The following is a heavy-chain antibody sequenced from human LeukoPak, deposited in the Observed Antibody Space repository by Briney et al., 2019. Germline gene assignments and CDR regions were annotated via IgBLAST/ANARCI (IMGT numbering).Heavy chain of an antibody. CDR3: ARGGNYDFWSGYWVLDY. Sequence: GGSLRLSCAAPGFTFDDYGMSWVRQAPGKGLEWVSGINWNGGSTGYADSVKGRFTISRDNAKNSLYLQMNSLRAEDTALYYCARGGNYDFWSGYWVLDYWGQGTLVTVSS. V-gene: IGHV3-20*04. CDR2: INWNGGST. J-gene: IGHJ4*02. CDR1: GFTFDDYG. D-gene: IGHD3-3*01.